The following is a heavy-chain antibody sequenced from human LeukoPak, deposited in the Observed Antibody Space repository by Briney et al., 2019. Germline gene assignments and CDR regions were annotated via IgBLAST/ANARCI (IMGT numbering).Heavy chain of an antibody. CDR1: GFTFSSYE. J-gene: IGHJ3*02. CDR3: AKELFPGSYYPFDAFDI. V-gene: IGHV3-48*03. D-gene: IGHD3-10*01. CDR2: ISSSGSTI. Sequence: GGSLRLSCAASGFTFSSYEMNWVRQAPGKGLEWVSYISSSGSTIYYADSVKGRFTISRDSAKNSLYLQMNSLRAEDTALYYCAKELFPGSYYPFDAFDIWGQGTMVTVSS.